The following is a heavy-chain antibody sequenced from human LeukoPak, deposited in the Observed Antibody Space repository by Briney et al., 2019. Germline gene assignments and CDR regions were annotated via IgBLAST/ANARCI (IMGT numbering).Heavy chain of an antibody. CDR1: GGSISIYY. V-gene: IGHV4-4*07. Sequence: SETLSLTCTVSGGSISIYYWNWIRQPAGKGLEWIGRIFTSGITNYNPSLKSRVTMSVDTSKNQFSLNLSSVIAADTAIYYCARETSGTYYDPLGYMDVWGKGTTVTVSS. CDR3: ARETSGTYYDPLGYMDV. J-gene: IGHJ6*03. CDR2: IFTSGIT. D-gene: IGHD3-10*01.